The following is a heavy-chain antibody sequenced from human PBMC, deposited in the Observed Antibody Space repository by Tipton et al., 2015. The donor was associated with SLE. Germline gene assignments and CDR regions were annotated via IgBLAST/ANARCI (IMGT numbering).Heavy chain of an antibody. J-gene: IGHJ4*02. D-gene: IGHD6-19*01. CDR2: IYTSGST. V-gene: IGHV4-59*10. CDR3: ASEGGSGWYSVDY. CDR1: GGSFSSYY. Sequence: TLSLTCAVYGGSFSSYYWSWIRQPAGKGLEWIGRIYTSGSTNYNPSLKSRVTMSVDTSKNQFSLKLSSVTAADTAVYYCASEGGSGWYSVDYWGQGTLVTVSS.